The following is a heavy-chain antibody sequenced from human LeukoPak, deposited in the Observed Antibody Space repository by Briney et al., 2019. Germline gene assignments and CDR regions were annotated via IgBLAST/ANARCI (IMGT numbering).Heavy chain of an antibody. Sequence: SETLSLTCTVSGGSISSGSYYWSWIRQPAGKGLEWIGRIYTSGSTNYNPSLKSRVTISVDTSKNQFSLKLSSVTAADTAMYYCARGFYYYDSSGYSPLKAAPAEYFQHWGQGTLVTVSS. CDR2: IYTSGST. CDR3: ARGFYYYDSSGYSPLKAAPAEYFQH. J-gene: IGHJ1*01. V-gene: IGHV4-61*02. CDR1: GGSISSGSYY. D-gene: IGHD3-22*01.